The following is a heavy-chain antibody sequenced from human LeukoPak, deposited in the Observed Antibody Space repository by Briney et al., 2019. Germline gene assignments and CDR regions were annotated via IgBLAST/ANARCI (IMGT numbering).Heavy chain of an antibody. V-gene: IGHV5-51*01. Sequence: GEFLKISCKGSGYSFTNYWIGWVRQMPGKGLEWMGIIYPGDSYTTYSPSFQGQVTISADKSISTAYLQWSSLKASDTAMYFCARRGDYDYSFDFWGQGTLVTVSS. D-gene: IGHD5-12*01. CDR1: GYSFTNYW. CDR2: IYPGDSYT. CDR3: ARRGDYDYSFDF. J-gene: IGHJ4*02.